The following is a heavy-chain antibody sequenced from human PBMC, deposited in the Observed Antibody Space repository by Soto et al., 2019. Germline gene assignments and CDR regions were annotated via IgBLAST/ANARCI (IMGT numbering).Heavy chain of an antibody. CDR3: GTVTTGH. Sequence: EVQVVESGGGLVQPGGSLRLSCAASGFSFSSSWMQWVRQAPGKGLVWVSRSNTDGSDTSYADSVKGRFTFSRDNAKNTLYLQMKILRAEDTAVYYCGTVTTGHWGQGTLVTVSS. D-gene: IGHD4-17*01. CDR1: GFSFSSSW. V-gene: IGHV3-74*01. CDR2: SNTDGSDT. J-gene: IGHJ4*02.